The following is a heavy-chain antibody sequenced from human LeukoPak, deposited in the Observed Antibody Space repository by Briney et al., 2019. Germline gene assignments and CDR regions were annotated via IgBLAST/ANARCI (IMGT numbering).Heavy chain of an antibody. D-gene: IGHD1-26*01. CDR1: GYTFTSYG. CDR3: ARDLGQWEPTEFDI. V-gene: IGHV1-18*01. Sequence: GASVKVACKDSGYTFTSYGISWVRQAPGQGLEWMGWSSGYNGNTNYAQNLQGRVTMTTDTSTSTADRELRSLRSDDTTLYYCARDLGQWEPTEFDIWGEGTMVTVSS. CDR2: SSGYNGNT. J-gene: IGHJ3*02.